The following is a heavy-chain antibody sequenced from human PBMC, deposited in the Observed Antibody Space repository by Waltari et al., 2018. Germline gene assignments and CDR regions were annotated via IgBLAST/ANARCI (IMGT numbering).Heavy chain of an antibody. J-gene: IGHJ4*02. CDR3: ARGPLYCSGGSCYGRGFDY. V-gene: IGHV1-8*01. CDR2: MNPNSGNT. Sequence: QVQLVQSGAEVKKPGASVKVSCKASGYTFTSYDINWVRQATGKGLEWMGWMNPNSGNTGYARKFQGRVTMTRNTSISTAYMELSSLRSEDTAVYYCARGPLYCSGGSCYGRGFDYWGQGTLVTVSS. CDR1: GYTFTSYD. D-gene: IGHD2-15*01.